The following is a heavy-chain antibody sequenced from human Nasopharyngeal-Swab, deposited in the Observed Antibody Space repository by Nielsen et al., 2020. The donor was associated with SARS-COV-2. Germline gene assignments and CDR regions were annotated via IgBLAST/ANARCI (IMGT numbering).Heavy chain of an antibody. J-gene: IGHJ6*03. V-gene: IGHV4-34*01. CDR3: ARGLSGIVPSPILGLGPYYYYYYMDV. CDR2: INHSGST. CDR1: GGSFSADY. D-gene: IGHD7-27*01. Sequence: GSLRLSCAVYGGSFSADYWGWIRQPPGRGLEWIGEINHSGSTNYNPSLKSRVTISVDPSKNQSSLRLSSVTAADTAVYYCARGLSGIVPSPILGLGPYYYYYYMDVWGKGTTVTVSS.